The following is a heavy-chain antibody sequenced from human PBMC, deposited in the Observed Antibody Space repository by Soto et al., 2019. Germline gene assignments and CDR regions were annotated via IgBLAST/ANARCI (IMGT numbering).Heavy chain of an antibody. CDR1: GGTFSSYA. CDR3: ASAPGSRIDILTGYYSPRPLDY. J-gene: IGHJ4*02. D-gene: IGHD3-9*01. CDR2: IIPIFGTA. V-gene: IGHV1-69*13. Sequence: SVKVSFKASGGTFSSYAISWVRQAPGQGLEWMGGIIPIFGTANYAQKFQGRVTITADESTSTAYMELSSLRSEDTAVYYCASAPGSRIDILTGYYSPRPLDYWGQGTLVTVSS.